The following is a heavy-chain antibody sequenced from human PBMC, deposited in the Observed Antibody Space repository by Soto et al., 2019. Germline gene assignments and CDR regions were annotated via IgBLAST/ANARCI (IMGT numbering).Heavy chain of an antibody. D-gene: IGHD1-26*01. CDR2: MNPNSGNT. J-gene: IGHJ4*02. V-gene: IGHV1-8*01. Sequence: QVQLVQSGAEVKKPGASVKVSCKASGYTFTSYDSNWVRQATGQVLEWLGRMNPNSGNTGYAQKFQGRVTLTRNTFISTAYRELSSLISEDTAVYYCAREISGSYRFDYWGQGPLVNVSS. CDR3: AREISGSYRFDY. CDR1: GYTFTSYD.